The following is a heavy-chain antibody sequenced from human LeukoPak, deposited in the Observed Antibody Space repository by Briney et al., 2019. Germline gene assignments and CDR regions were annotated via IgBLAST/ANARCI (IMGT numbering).Heavy chain of an antibody. Sequence: GGSLRLSCAASGFTFSSYAMSWVRQAPGKGLEWVSAFSGSGGSTYYADSVKGRFTISRDNSKNTLYLQMNSLRAEDAAVYYCAKLERYDSSGLDYWGQGTLVTVSS. CDR3: AKLERYDSSGLDY. CDR1: GFTFSSYA. CDR2: FSGSGGST. D-gene: IGHD3-22*01. V-gene: IGHV3-23*01. J-gene: IGHJ4*02.